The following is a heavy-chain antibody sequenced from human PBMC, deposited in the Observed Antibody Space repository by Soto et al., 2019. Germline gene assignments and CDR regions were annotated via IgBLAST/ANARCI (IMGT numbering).Heavy chain of an antibody. D-gene: IGHD2-2*01. CDR3: ARVVPAPYFDY. J-gene: IGHJ4*02. V-gene: IGHV1-18*01. CDR1: GYTFTTYV. CDR2: SSAYNGNT. Sequence: QVQLVQSGAEVKKPGASVKVSCKASGYTFTTYVIHWGRQAPGQGLGWRGWSSAYNGNTNYAQKLQGRVTMTTDTSTSTAYMELRSLRSDDTAVYYCARVVPAPYFDYWGQGTLVTVSS.